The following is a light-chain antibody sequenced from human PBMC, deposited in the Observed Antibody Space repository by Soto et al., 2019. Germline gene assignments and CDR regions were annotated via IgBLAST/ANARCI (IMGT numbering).Light chain of an antibody. CDR3: SSYTSSSSGV. CDR1: SSDVGGFNY. Sequence: QSALTQPASVSGSPGQSITISCTGTSSDVGGFNYVSWYQQHPGKTPKLLIYEVRLRPTGVSDRFSGSKPGNTASLTISGLQAEDEADYYCSSYTSSSSGVFGTGTKLTVL. J-gene: IGLJ1*01. CDR2: EVR. V-gene: IGLV2-14*01.